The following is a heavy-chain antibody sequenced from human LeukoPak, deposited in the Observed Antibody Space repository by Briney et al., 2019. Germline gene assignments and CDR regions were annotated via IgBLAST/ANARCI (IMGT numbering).Heavy chain of an antibody. V-gene: IGHV3-48*04. D-gene: IGHD3-16*01. CDR2: ISSTSSAI. J-gene: IGHJ4*02. CDR3: ARVVGSYGDSAY. Sequence: GGSLRLSCTASGFKFSSFSMNWARQAPGKGLEWLSYISSTSSAIYYADSVKGRFTISRDNAKNSLYLQMDSLRAEDTAIYYCARVVGSYGDSAYWGQGTLVTVSS. CDR1: GFKFSSFS.